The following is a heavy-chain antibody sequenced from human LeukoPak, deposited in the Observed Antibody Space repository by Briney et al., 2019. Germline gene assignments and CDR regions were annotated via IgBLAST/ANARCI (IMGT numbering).Heavy chain of an antibody. CDR1: GFTFSSYG. CDR2: ISYDGSNK. CDR3: AREGIVGATTFDY. D-gene: IGHD1-26*01. V-gene: IGHV3-30*03. J-gene: IGHJ4*02. Sequence: PGRSLRLSCAASGFTFSSYGMHWVRQAPGKGLEWVAVISYDGSNKYYADSVKGRFTISRDNSKNTLYLQMNSLRAEDTAVYFCAREGIVGATTFDYWGQGTLVTVSS.